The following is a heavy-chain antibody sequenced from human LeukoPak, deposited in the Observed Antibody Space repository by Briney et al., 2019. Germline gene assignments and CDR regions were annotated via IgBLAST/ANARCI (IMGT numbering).Heavy chain of an antibody. J-gene: IGHJ6*03. D-gene: IGHD6-19*01. CDR2: IRYDGSNK. CDR1: GFTFSSYG. CDR3: AKDPSSRGVAGTSYYMDV. V-gene: IGHV3-30*02. Sequence: PGGSLRLSCAASGFTFSSYGMHWVRQAPGKGLEWVAFIRYDGSNKYYADSVKGRFTISRDNSKNTLYLQMNSLRAEDTAVYYCAKDPSSRGVAGTSYYMDVWGKGTTVTVSS.